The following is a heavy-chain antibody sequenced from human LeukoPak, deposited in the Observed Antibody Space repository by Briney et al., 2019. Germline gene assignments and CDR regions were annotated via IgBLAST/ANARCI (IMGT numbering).Heavy chain of an antibody. CDR2: INHSVST. CDR3: ARGGRRRYRELLSRWLGILIDY. J-gene: IGHJ4*02. V-gene: IGHV4-34*01. D-gene: IGHD3-10*01. CDR1: VGSFSGYY. Sequence: SETLSLTCAVYVGSFSGYYWSWIRQPPGKGLEWIGEINHSVSTNYNPSHKSRVTISVDTSKNQYSLKLSSVTAADTAVYYCARGGRRRYRELLSRWLGILIDYWGQGTLVTVSS.